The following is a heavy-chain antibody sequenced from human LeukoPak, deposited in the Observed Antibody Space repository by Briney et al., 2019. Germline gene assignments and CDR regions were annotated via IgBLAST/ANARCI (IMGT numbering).Heavy chain of an antibody. Sequence: PGESLKISCKASGYSFTTYWIGWVRQMPGKGPEWMGSVYPGDSDTTYSPSFQGQVTISADKSISTAYLQWSSLKASDTAIYYCARQLLTGATRSCAFDIWGQGTVVAVSS. CDR3: ARQLLTGATRSCAFDI. CDR1: GYSFTTYW. CDR2: VYPGDSDT. V-gene: IGHV5-51*01. D-gene: IGHD1-7*01. J-gene: IGHJ3*02.